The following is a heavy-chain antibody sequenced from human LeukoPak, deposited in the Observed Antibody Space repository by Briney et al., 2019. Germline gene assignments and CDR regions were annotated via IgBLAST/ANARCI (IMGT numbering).Heavy chain of an antibody. CDR2: IYTSGST. Sequence: SETLSLTCTGSGGSISSFYWSWIRQPAGKGLERIGRIYTSGSTNYTQSLKSRVTMSVDTSKSQFSLKLSSVSAADTAVYYCARDVVAAAGTWDYWGQGTPVTVSS. V-gene: IGHV4-4*07. J-gene: IGHJ4*02. CDR1: GGSISSFY. D-gene: IGHD6-13*01. CDR3: ARDVVAAAGTWDY.